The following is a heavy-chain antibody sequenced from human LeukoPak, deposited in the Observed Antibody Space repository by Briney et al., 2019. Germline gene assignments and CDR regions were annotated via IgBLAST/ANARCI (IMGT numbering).Heavy chain of an antibody. J-gene: IGHJ5*02. CDR1: GYTFTGYY. CDR2: INPNSGGT. CDR3: ARGRPRITGTTGCNWFDP. V-gene: IGHV1-2*02. Sequence: ASVTVSCKASGYTFTGYYMHWVRQAPGQGLEWMGWINPNSGGTNYAQKFQGRVTMTRDTSISTAYMELSRLRSDDTAVYYCARGRPRITGTTGCNWFDPWGQGTLVTVSS. D-gene: IGHD1-7*01.